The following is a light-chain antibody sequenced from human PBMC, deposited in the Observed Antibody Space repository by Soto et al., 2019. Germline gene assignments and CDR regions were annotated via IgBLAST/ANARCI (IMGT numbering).Light chain of an antibody. Sequence: DIQMTQSPSSLSASVADRVNISCRARQGISNFVAWFQQKPGKVPKLLIYAASTLQSGVPSRFSGSGSGTDFTLTISSLQPEDIATYYCQKYNSAPWTFGQGTKVEIK. CDR3: QKYNSAPWT. V-gene: IGKV1-27*01. CDR1: QGISNF. J-gene: IGKJ1*01. CDR2: AAS.